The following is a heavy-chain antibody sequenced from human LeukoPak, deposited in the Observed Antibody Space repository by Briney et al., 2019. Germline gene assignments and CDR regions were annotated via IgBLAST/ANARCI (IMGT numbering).Heavy chain of an antibody. CDR3: AKKTIVGATVDAFDI. CDR1: GYTFTGYY. Sequence: ASVKVSCKASGYTFTGYYMHWVRQAPGQGLEWMGRINPNSGGTNYAQKFQGRVTMTRDTSISTAYMELSRLRAEDTAVYYCAKKTIVGATVDAFDIWGQGTMVTVSS. D-gene: IGHD1-26*01. CDR2: INPNSGGT. V-gene: IGHV1-2*06. J-gene: IGHJ3*02.